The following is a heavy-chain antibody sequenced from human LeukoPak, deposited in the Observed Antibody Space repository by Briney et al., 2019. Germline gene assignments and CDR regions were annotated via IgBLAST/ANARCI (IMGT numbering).Heavy chain of an antibody. D-gene: IGHD2/OR15-2a*01. CDR1: GFTFSSYS. CDR2: ISSSSSYI. Sequence: GGSLRLSCAASGFTFSSYSMNWVRQAPGKGLEWVSSISSSSSYIYYADSVKGRFTISRDNAKNSLYLQTNSLRAEDAAVYYCAEYVEGAEYFQHWGQGTLVTVSS. V-gene: IGHV3-21*04. CDR3: AEYVEGAEYFQH. J-gene: IGHJ1*01.